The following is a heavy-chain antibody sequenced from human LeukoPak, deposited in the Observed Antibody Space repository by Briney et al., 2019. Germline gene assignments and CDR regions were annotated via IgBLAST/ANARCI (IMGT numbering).Heavy chain of an antibody. CDR3: ARGVGIGYKSYFDY. CDR1: GGTFSSYA. CDR2: IIPIFGTA. D-gene: IGHD1-26*01. Sequence: ASVKVSCKASGGTFSSYAISWVRQAPGQGLEWMGGIIPIFGTANYAQKFQGRVTMTRDTSTSTVYMELSSLRSEDTAVYYCARGVGIGYKSYFDYWGQGTLVTVSS. V-gene: IGHV1-69*05. J-gene: IGHJ4*02.